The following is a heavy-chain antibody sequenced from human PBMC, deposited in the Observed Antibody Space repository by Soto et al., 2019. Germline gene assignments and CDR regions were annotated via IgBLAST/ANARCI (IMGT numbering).Heavy chain of an antibody. Sequence: QVHLVQSAAEVKKPGSSVRVSCTVSGGTFGRNTIVWVRQAPAQGLECMGHIVPIFGTFKYAQKFQGRVTFTADESTTTAYMDLSSLTSEDTAVYFCARDLNWALDYWGQGTLVNVSS. V-gene: IGHV1-69*01. J-gene: IGHJ4*02. CDR1: GGTFGRNT. D-gene: IGHD7-27*01. CDR3: ARDLNWALDY. CDR2: IVPIFGTF.